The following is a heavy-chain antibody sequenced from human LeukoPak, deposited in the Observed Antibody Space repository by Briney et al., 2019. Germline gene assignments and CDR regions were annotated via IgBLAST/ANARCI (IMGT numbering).Heavy chain of an antibody. J-gene: IGHJ4*02. CDR2: SSAYNGNT. Sequence: GASVKVSCKASGYTFSSFGISWVRQAPGQGLEWMGWSSAYNGNTNYAQKFQGRVTMTTDTSTSTAYMEVRSLRSDDTAVYYRTRDLGVDTTMIFFDYWGQGSLVTVSS. CDR3: TRDLGVDTTMIFFDY. V-gene: IGHV1-18*01. D-gene: IGHD5-18*01. CDR1: GYTFSSFG.